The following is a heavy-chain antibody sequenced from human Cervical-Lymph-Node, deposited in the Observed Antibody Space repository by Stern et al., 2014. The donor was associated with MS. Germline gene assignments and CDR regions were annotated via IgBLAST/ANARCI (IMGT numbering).Heavy chain of an antibody. CDR3: AHRRTEYYYESSGYYFLWGAFDH. Sequence: QVTLKESGPTLVKPTQNLTLTCTFSGFSLTPSGVGVGSSGVGVGWIRQPPGKALEWLGLIYWAEDKRYSPSLKDRLTITKDTSRNQVVLTMTNMDPVDTATYYCAHRRTEYYYESSGYYFLWGAFDHWGQGTLVTVPS. CDR1: GFSLTPSGVGVGSSGVG. CDR2: IYWAEDK. D-gene: IGHD3-22*01. J-gene: IGHJ4*02. V-gene: IGHV2-5*02.